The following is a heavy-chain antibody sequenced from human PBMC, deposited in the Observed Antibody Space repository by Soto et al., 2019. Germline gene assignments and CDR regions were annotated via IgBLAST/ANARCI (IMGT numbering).Heavy chain of an antibody. D-gene: IGHD2-2*01. J-gene: IGHJ6*03. CDR3: ARGRDDIVVVPAAMPIQYYYYYYMDV. Sequence: ASVKVSCKASGYTFTSYDINWVRQATGQGLEWKGWMNPNSGNTGYAQKFQGRVTMTRNTSISTAYMELSSLISEDTAVYYCARGRDDIVVVPAAMPIQYYYYYYMDVWGKGTTVTVSS. CDR1: GYTFTSYD. CDR2: MNPNSGNT. V-gene: IGHV1-8*01.